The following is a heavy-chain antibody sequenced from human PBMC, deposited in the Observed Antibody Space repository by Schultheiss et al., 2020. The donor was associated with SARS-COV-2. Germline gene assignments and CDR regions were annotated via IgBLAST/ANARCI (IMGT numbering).Heavy chain of an antibody. CDR3: ARGRGARYVAYYSYYYGMDV. V-gene: IGHV4-34*01. D-gene: IGHD4/OR15-4a*01. CDR1: GGSFSGYY. Sequence: SETLSLTCAVYGGSFSGYYWGWIRQPPGKGLEWIGEINHGEATNYNPSLKSRVTISVDTFKKQFSLKLNSVTAADTAVYFCARGRGARYVAYYSYYYGMDVWGQGTTVTVSS. J-gene: IGHJ6*02. CDR2: INHGEAT.